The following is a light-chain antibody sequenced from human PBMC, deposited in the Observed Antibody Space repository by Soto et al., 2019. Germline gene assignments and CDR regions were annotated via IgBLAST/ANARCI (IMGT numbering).Light chain of an antibody. CDR2: GAS. CDR3: QHYVTSLTT. J-gene: IGKJ1*01. Sequence: IVLTQSPGTLFLSPGERATLSCGASQSVTSNYLAWYQQKPGQAPRLLIFGASIRVTGIPDRFIGSGSGTDFTLTISRLEPEDFAVYYCQHYVTSLTTFGQGTKV. CDR1: QSVTSNY. V-gene: IGKV3-20*01.